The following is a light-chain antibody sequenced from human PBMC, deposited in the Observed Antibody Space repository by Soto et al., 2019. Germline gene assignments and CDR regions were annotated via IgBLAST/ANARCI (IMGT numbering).Light chain of an antibody. Sequence: QSVLTQPASVSASPGQSITIPCTGTSSDVGSYNLVSWFQQHPGKVPKLLIYEGTKRPSGLSDRFSGSKSGTTASLIISGLQAEDEAHYYCYSYAGENLYVFGTGTKVTVL. CDR1: SSDVGSYNL. J-gene: IGLJ1*01. V-gene: IGLV2-23*01. CDR2: EGT. CDR3: YSYAGENLYV.